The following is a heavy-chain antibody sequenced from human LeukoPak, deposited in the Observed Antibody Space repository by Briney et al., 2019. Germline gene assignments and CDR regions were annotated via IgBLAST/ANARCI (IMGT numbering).Heavy chain of an antibody. CDR2: INQGGSEK. Sequence: GGSLRLSCVASKFTFGSYWMSWVRRAPGKGLEWVANINQGGSEKYYVDSVEGRFTISRDNAKNSLFLLMSSLRDEDTAVYYCARSPSTGTVDSWGQETLVTVSS. CDR3: ARSPSTGTVDS. J-gene: IGHJ4*02. CDR1: KFTFGSYW. V-gene: IGHV3-7*01. D-gene: IGHD1-1*01.